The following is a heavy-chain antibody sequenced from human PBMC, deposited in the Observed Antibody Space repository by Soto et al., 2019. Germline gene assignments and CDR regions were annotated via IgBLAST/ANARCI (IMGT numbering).Heavy chain of an antibody. D-gene: IGHD3-16*01. CDR1: GYTFTGYY. Sequence: ASVKVSCKASGYTFTGYYLHWVRQAPGQDLEWMGWINPNSGMTNSVQKFQGRVTMTRDTSISTAYMELSRLNSDDTAVYYCARTAMNTLPKFAYWGQGTPVTVSS. J-gene: IGHJ4*02. CDR3: ARTAMNTLPKFAY. V-gene: IGHV1-2*02. CDR2: INPNSGMT.